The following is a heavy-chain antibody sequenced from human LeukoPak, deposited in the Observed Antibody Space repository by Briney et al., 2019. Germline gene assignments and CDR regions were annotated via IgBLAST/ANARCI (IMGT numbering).Heavy chain of an antibody. J-gene: IGHJ4*02. CDR1: GYTFTSYA. Sequence: ASVKVSCKASGYTFTSYAISWVRQAPGQGLEWMGGIIPIFGTANYAQKFQGRVTITADESTSTAYMELSSLRSEDTAVYYCARRSDSSGYPYYFDYWGQGTLVTVSS. CDR2: IIPIFGTA. D-gene: IGHD3-22*01. V-gene: IGHV1-69*13. CDR3: ARRSDSSGYPYYFDY.